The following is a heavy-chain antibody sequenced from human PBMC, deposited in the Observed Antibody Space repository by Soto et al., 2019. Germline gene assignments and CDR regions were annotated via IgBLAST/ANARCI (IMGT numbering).Heavy chain of an antibody. CDR1: GGSISSSSYY. Sequence: SETLSLTCTVSGGSISSSSYYWGWIRQPPGKGLEWIGSIYYSGSTYYNPSLKSRVTISVDTSKNQFSLKLSSVTAADTAVYYCARRVFGYCSGGSCFFGSGYGDAFAIWGQGTMVPVSS. V-gene: IGHV4-39*01. CDR3: ARRVFGYCSGGSCFFGSGYGDAFAI. CDR2: IYYSGST. D-gene: IGHD2-15*01. J-gene: IGHJ3*02.